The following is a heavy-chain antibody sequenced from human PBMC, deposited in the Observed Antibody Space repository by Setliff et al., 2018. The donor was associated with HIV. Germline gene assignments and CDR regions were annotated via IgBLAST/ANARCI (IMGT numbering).Heavy chain of an antibody. D-gene: IGHD6-19*01. CDR2: VYSSGST. CDR3: ASGQWLEHAFDI. J-gene: IGHJ3*02. V-gene: IGHV4-39*01. Sequence: SATLSLTCTVSGGSIGIRSYFWGWIRQPPGKGLEWIGSVYSSGSTYYNPSLKSRVTVSVDTSKDQFSLRLSSVTVADTAVYYCASGQWLEHAFDIWGQGTVVTVSS. CDR1: GGSIGIRSYF.